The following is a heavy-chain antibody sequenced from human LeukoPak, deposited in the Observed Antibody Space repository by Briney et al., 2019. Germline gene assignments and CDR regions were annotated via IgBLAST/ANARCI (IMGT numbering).Heavy chain of an antibody. D-gene: IGHD3-10*01. J-gene: IGHJ4*02. Sequence: GGSLRLSCAASGFTFSSYGMHWVRQAPGKGLEWVAFIRYDGSNKYYADSVKGRFTISRDNSKNTLYLQMNSLRAEDTAVYYCAKGTTSSAGEGFYFDYWGQGTLVTVSS. CDR3: AKGTTSSAGEGFYFDY. CDR2: IRYDGSNK. CDR1: GFTFSSYG. V-gene: IGHV3-30*02.